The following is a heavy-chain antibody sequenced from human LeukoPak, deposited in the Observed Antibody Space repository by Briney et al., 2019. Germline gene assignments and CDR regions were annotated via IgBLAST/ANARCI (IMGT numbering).Heavy chain of an antibody. Sequence: PSETLSLTCTVSGGSISSSSYYWGWIRQPPGKGPEWIGTIYYVGDTYYNPSLQGRVTISVDTSKNQFSLKLSSVTAADTAVYYCARSPGSRYAYDDYWGQGTLVTVSS. J-gene: IGHJ4*02. CDR1: GGSISSSSYY. V-gene: IGHV4-39*01. CDR2: IYYVGDT. CDR3: ARSPGSRYAYDDY. D-gene: IGHD6-13*01.